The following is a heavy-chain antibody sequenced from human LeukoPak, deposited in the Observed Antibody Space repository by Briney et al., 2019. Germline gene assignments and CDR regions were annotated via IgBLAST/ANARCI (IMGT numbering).Heavy chain of an antibody. J-gene: IGHJ4*02. CDR2: ISGSGGST. V-gene: IGHV3-23*01. Sequence: PGGSLRLSCAASGFTFSSYAMSWVRQAPGKGLEWVSAISGSGGSTYYADSVKGRFTISRDNSKNTLYLQMNSLRAEDTAVYYCAKDRKPTRYCSSTSCHPPFDYWGQGTLVTVSS. CDR3: AKDRKPTRYCSSTSCHPPFDY. D-gene: IGHD2-2*01. CDR1: GFTFSSYA.